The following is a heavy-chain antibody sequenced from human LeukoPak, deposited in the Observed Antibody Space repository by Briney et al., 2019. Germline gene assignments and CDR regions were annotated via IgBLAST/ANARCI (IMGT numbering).Heavy chain of an antibody. J-gene: IGHJ4*02. CDR2: VNCGNGHT. CDR3: ARGIRSASGWYYLDH. CDR1: GYTFTNYA. Sequence: ASVTVSCKASGYTFTNYAILWVRQAPGQSLEWMGWVNCGNGHTKYSQKFQGRLTLTRDTSATTAFMELGSLRPEDTTVYYCARGIRSASGWYYLDHWGQGTVVTVSS. D-gene: IGHD6-19*01. V-gene: IGHV1-3*01.